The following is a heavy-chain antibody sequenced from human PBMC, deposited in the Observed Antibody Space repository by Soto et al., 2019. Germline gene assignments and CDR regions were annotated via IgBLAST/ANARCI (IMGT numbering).Heavy chain of an antibody. CDR1: GFTFSNAW. CDR2: IKSKTDGGTT. D-gene: IGHD3-22*01. CDR3: TTGDYYDSSGPRPYYYFDY. V-gene: IGHV3-15*07. Sequence: GGSLRLSCAASGFTFSNAWMNWVRQAPGKGLEWVGRIKSKTDGGTTDYAAPVKGRFTISRDDSKNTLYLQMNSLKTEDTAVYYCTTGDYYDSSGPRPYYYFDYWGQGTLVTVSS. J-gene: IGHJ4*02.